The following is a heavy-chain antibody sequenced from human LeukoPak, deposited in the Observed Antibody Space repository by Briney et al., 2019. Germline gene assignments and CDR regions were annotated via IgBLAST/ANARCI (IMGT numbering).Heavy chain of an antibody. J-gene: IGHJ3*02. V-gene: IGHV4-59*01. CDR3: ARDAGGTDAFDI. Sequence: SETLSLTCTVSGGSISSYYWSWIRQPAGKGLEWIGYIYYSGSTNYNPSLKSRVTISVDTSKNQFSLKLSSVTAADTAVYYCARDAGGTDAFDIWGQGTMVTVSS. CDR2: IYYSGST. CDR1: GGSISSYY. D-gene: IGHD1-14*01.